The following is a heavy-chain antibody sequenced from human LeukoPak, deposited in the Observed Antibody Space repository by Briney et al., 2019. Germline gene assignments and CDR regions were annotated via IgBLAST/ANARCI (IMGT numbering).Heavy chain of an antibody. CDR2: IHHSGNT. J-gene: IGHJ6*02. V-gene: IGHV4-34*01. CDR3: ASRSYSSYYYGMDL. CDR1: GGSLSGHY. Sequence: SETLFLTCAVHGGSLSGHYWNWIRQPPGKGLEWIGQIHHSGNTNYDPSLKSRVTISVDTSKNQFSLKLSSVTAADTAVYYCASRSYSSYYYGMDLWGQGTTVTVSS.